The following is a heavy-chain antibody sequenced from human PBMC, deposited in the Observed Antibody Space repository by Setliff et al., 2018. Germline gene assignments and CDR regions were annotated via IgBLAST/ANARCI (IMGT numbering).Heavy chain of an antibody. CDR2: KSTRWDT. D-gene: IGHD3-22*01. CDR3: ARAVDSSGYFPFWYFDL. Sequence: SETLSLTCTVSGGSIDSSFWNWIRQSPEKGLEWIGYKSTRWDTNSNPSLRSRLTMSLDTSRSQFSLNLTSGTAADTAIYFCARAVDSSGYFPFWYFDLWGRGTLVTVSS. J-gene: IGHJ2*01. V-gene: IGHV4-59*13. CDR1: GGSIDSSF.